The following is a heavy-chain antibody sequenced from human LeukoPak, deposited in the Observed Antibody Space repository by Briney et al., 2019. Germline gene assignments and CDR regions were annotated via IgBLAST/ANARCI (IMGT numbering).Heavy chain of an antibody. Sequence: GGSLRLSCAASGFTFSDAWMTWVRQAPGKGLEWVGRIKSKTDGGTIDYAAPVKGRFTISRDDSKNTVYLQINSLKIEDTAVYYCATSDRRDPLGARFGYWGQGTLVTVSS. D-gene: IGHD6-6*01. CDR1: GFTFSDAW. V-gene: IGHV3-15*01. CDR2: IKSKTDGGTI. J-gene: IGHJ4*02. CDR3: ATSDRRDPLGARFGY.